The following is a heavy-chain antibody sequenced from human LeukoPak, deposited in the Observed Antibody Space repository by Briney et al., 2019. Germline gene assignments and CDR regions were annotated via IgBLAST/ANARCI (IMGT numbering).Heavy chain of an antibody. CDR2: INQDGSEK. J-gene: IGHJ1*01. D-gene: IGHD6-19*01. CDR1: GFTFSDFW. Sequence: GGSLRLSCAASGFTFSDFWMTWVRQPPGRGLEWVAHINQDGSEKYSVDSVRGRFTISRDNVKNSLFLQINILRAEDTAVYYCARSGMAVAATPWDWGQGTLVTVSS. V-gene: IGHV3-7*05. CDR3: ARSGMAVAATPWD.